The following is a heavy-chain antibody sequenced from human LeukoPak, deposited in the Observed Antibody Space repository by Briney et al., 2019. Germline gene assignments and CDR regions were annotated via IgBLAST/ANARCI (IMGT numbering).Heavy chain of an antibody. D-gene: IGHD6-6*01. CDR1: GGSISSSNW. CDR2: IYHSGST. J-gene: IGHJ6*03. CDR3: ARGARPDYYYYYCMDV. Sequence: PSETLSLTCAVSGGSISSSNWWSWVRQPPGQGLEWIGEIYHSGSTNYNPSLKSRVTISVDKSKNQFSLKLSSVTAADTAVYYCARGARPDYYYYYCMDVWGKGTTVTVSS. V-gene: IGHV4-4*02.